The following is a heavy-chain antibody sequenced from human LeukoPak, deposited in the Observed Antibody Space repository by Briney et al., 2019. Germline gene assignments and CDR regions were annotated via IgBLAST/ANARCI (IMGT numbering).Heavy chain of an antibody. J-gene: IGHJ4*02. Sequence: GGSLRLSCAVSGFTLSSYSMNWVRQAPGKGLEWVSSISSSSSHIYYADSVKGRFTISRDNAKNSLYLQMNSLRAEDTAVYYCANTILTGALWGQGTLVTDSS. V-gene: IGHV3-21*01. CDR1: GFTLSSYS. CDR3: ANTILTGAL. CDR2: ISSSSSHI. D-gene: IGHD2-2*02.